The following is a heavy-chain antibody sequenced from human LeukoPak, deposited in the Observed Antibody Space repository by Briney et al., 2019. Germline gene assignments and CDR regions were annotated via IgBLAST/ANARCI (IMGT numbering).Heavy chain of an antibody. Sequence: SETLSLTCAVYGGSLSGYYWSWIRQPPGKGLEWIGEINHRGSTNYNPSLKSRVTISVDTSNNQFSLKLSSVTAADTAVYYCARAKAPYSSTILFDYWGQGTLVTVSS. D-gene: IGHD2-2*01. CDR2: INHRGST. CDR1: GGSLSGYY. V-gene: IGHV4-34*01. CDR3: ARAKAPYSSTILFDY. J-gene: IGHJ4*02.